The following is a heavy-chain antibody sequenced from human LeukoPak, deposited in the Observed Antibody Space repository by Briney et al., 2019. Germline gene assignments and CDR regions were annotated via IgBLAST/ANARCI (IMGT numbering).Heavy chain of an antibody. D-gene: IGHD3-3*01. V-gene: IGHV4-4*07. CDR3: ARVHYDVWSGSPPYDMDV. CDR1: GGSISSYY. J-gene: IGHJ6*03. Sequence: RASETLSLTCTVSGGSISSYYWSWLRQPAGKGLEWIGRIYTSGSANYNPSLKSRVTISVDKSKNQFSLKLSSVTAADTAVYYWARVHYDVWSGSPPYDMDVWGKGTTVTVSS. CDR2: IYTSGSA.